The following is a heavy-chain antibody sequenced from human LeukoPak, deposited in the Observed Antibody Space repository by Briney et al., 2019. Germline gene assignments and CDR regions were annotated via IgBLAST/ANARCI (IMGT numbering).Heavy chain of an antibody. D-gene: IGHD2-15*01. Sequence: ASVKVSCKASGYTFAGYYMHWVRQAPGQGLEWMGWINPNSGGTNYAQKFQGRVTMTRDTSISTAYMELSRLRSDDTAVYYCARNPPNYYCSGSSCYYGYWGQGTLVTVSS. V-gene: IGHV1-2*02. J-gene: IGHJ4*02. CDR3: ARNPPNYYCSGSSCYYGY. CDR1: GYTFAGYY. CDR2: INPNSGGT.